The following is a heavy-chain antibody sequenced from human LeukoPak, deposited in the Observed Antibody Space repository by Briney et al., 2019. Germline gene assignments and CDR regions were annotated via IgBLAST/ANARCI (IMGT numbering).Heavy chain of an antibody. D-gene: IGHD3-16*02. CDR1: GFTFSGYE. CDR3: AGRPGNYVWGSYRPDY. J-gene: IGHJ4*02. V-gene: IGHV3-48*03. CDR2: ISSSGSTI. Sequence: PGGSLRLSCAASGFTFSGYEMNWVRQAPGKGLEWVSYISSSGSTIYYADSVKGRFTISRDNAKNSLYLQMNSLRAEDTAVYYCAGRPGNYVWGSYRPDYWGQGTLVTVSS.